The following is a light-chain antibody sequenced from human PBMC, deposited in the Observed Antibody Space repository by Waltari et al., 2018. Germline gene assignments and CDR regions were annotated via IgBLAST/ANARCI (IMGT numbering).Light chain of an antibody. J-gene: IGLJ3*02. CDR2: VNSDGSH. Sequence: QLVLTQSPSASASLGASVKLTCTLSSGHSTNIIAWLQQQPEKGPRYLMNVNSDGSHNKGVGLPVRFSGSSVGAERYLTISSLQSEDEADYDCQTGGHGTWVFGGGTRLTVL. CDR3: QTGGHGTWV. V-gene: IGLV4-69*01. CDR1: SGHSTNI.